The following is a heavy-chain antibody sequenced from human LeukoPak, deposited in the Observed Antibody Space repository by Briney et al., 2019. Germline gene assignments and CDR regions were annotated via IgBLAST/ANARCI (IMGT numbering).Heavy chain of an antibody. D-gene: IGHD6-19*01. CDR1: GGSISSHNYY. CDR2: IYYSGST. V-gene: IGHV4-39*01. J-gene: IGHJ4*02. CDR3: ARGHIGSGWLSDH. Sequence: NPSETPSLTCAVSGGSISSHNYYWGWIRQPPGKGLEWIGSIYYSGSTYYNPSLKSRVTISVDTSKNQFSLKLSSVTAADTAVYYCARGHIGSGWLSDHWGQGTLVTVSS.